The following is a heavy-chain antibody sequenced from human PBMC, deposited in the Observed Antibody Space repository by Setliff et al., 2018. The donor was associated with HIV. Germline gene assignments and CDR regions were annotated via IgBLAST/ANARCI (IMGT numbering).Heavy chain of an antibody. Sequence: SETLSLTCTVSGGSVGSGSYYWSWIRQPPGKGLEWIGYIYYSGNTNYNPSFKSRVTMSVDTSKNQFSLNLNSVTAADTAVYYCARTLSTMVKTDGYYDYYYMDVWGKGTTVTVSS. CDR2: IYYSGNT. D-gene: IGHD3-10*01. CDR3: ARTLSTMVKTDGYYDYYYMDV. V-gene: IGHV4-61*01. J-gene: IGHJ6*03. CDR1: GGSVGSGSYY.